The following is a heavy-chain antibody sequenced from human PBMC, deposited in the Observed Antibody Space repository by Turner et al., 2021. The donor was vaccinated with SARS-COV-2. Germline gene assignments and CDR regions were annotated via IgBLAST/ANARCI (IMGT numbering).Heavy chain of an antibody. J-gene: IGHJ4*02. CDR2: IWYDGSNK. V-gene: IGHV3-33*01. D-gene: IGHD5-12*01. CDR1: GFTFSSYG. CDR3: ARDGGYSGYAYFDY. Sequence: QVQLVESGGGVVQPGRSLRLSCAASGFTFSSYGMHWVRQAPGNGLEWVAVIWYDGSNKYYADSVKGRFTISRDNSKNTLYLQMNSLRAEDTAVYYCARDGGYSGYAYFDYWGQGTLVTVSS.